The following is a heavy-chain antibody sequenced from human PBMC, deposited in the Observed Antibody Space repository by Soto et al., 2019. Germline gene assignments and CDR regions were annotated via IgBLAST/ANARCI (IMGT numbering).Heavy chain of an antibody. CDR3: ARGHYDFWSGYFATIDY. J-gene: IGHJ4*02. V-gene: IGHV4-39*01. D-gene: IGHD3-3*01. Sequence: SETLSLTCNASGGSISSTSYAWGWIRQSPGKGLEWIGTIDYSGTIYYNPSLKSRITISGDTSKNQISLKLSSVTAADSAVYYCARGHYDFWSGYFATIDYWGQGTLVTVSS. CDR1: GGSISSTSYA. CDR2: IDYSGTI.